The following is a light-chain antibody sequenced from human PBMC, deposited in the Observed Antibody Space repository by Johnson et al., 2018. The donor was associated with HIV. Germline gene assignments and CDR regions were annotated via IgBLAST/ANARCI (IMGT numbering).Light chain of an antibody. CDR3: GTWDSSLSAPLYV. J-gene: IGLJ1*01. CDR2: DNN. Sequence: QSVLTQPPSVSAAPGQKVTISCSGSSSNIGNNYVSWYQQLPGTAPKLIIYDNNKRPAGIPDRFSGSKSGTSATLGITGLPTGDEADYYCGTWDSSLSAPLYVFGTGTKVTVL. CDR1: SSNIGNNY. V-gene: IGLV1-51*01.